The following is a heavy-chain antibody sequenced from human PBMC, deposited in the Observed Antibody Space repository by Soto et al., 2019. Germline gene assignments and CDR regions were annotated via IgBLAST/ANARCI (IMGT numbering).Heavy chain of an antibody. J-gene: IGHJ6*03. V-gene: IGHV4-4*02. D-gene: IGHD2-2*01. CDR1: SGSISSSSW. CDR3: ARATVVVVPAAMMDYYYYYMDV. Sequence: SETLSLTCAVSSGSISSSSWWSWVRQPPGKGLEWIGEIYHSGGTNYNPSLKSRVTISVDKSKNQFSLRLSSVTAADTALYYCARATVVVVPAAMMDYYYYYMDVWGKGTTVTVSS. CDR2: IYHSGGT.